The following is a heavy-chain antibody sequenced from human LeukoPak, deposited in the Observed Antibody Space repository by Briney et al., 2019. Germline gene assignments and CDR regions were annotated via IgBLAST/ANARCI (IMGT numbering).Heavy chain of an antibody. Sequence: PGGSLRLSCPASGFTLSSYWMHWVRQAPGKGLVWVSRINSDGSSTSYADSVKGRFTISRDNAKNTLYLQMNSLRAEDTAVYYCARVGKGRITIFGVVGYYFDYWGQGTLVTVSS. CDR2: INSDGSST. D-gene: IGHD3-3*01. J-gene: IGHJ4*02. V-gene: IGHV3-74*01. CDR3: ARVGKGRITIFGVVGYYFDY. CDR1: GFTLSSYW.